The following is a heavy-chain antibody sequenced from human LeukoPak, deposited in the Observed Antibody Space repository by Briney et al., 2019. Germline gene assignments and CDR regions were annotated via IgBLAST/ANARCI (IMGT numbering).Heavy chain of an antibody. CDR3: AREGLDTAMAPGSFQEQWRVPTNYYYYYGMDV. CDR2: ISSSGSTI. V-gene: IGHV3-48*03. Sequence: PGGSLRLSCAASGFTFSSYEMKWVRQAPGKGLEWVSYISSSGSTIYYADSVKGRFTISRDNAKNSLYLQMNSLRAEDTAVYYCAREGLDTAMAPGSFQEQWRVPTNYYYYYGMDVWGQGTTVTVSS. J-gene: IGHJ6*02. D-gene: IGHD5-18*01. CDR1: GFTFSSYE.